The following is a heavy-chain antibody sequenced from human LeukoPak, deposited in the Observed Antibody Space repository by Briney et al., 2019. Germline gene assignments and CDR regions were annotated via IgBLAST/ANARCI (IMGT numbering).Heavy chain of an antibody. CDR2: INPNSSGT. D-gene: IGHD5-18*01. J-gene: IGHJ4*01. Sequence: SVKVSCKASGYMFTGYYMHWVRQAPGPGLGWMGWINPNSSGTTYAQKFQGRVTMTRDTSISTAYMELSRLRSDDMAVYYCARASVDTAMAQRQNFDYWGQGTLVTVSS. V-gene: IGHV1-2*02. CDR1: GYMFTGYY. CDR3: ARASVDTAMAQRQNFDY.